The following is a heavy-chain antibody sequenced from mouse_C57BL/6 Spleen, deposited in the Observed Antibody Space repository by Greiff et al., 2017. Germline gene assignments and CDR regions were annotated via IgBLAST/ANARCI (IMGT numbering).Heavy chain of an antibody. CDR3: ARRAEGYFDY. Sequence: DVKLVESGGDLVKPGGSLKLSCAASGFTFSSYGMSWVRQTPDKRLEWVATISSGGSYTYYPDSVKGRFTISRDNAKNTLYLQMSSLKSEDTAMYYCARRAEGYFDYWGQGTTLTVSS. V-gene: IGHV5-6*02. CDR2: ISSGGSYT. D-gene: IGHD3-3*01. CDR1: GFTFSSYG. J-gene: IGHJ2*01.